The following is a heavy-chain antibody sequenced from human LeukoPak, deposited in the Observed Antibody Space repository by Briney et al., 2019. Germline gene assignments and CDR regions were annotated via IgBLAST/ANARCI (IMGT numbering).Heavy chain of an antibody. CDR3: AKDLGRYRNNFFDY. D-gene: IGHD1-26*01. CDR1: GFTFSSIA. CDR2: ISGSGGGT. V-gene: IGHV3-23*01. J-gene: IGHJ4*02. Sequence: GGSLRLSCAASGFTFSSIAMSWVRQAPDKGLEWVSTISGSGGGTYYADSVKGRFTISRDDSKNALYLQMNSLRADDTAVYYCAKDLGRYRNNFFDYWGQGNLVTVSS.